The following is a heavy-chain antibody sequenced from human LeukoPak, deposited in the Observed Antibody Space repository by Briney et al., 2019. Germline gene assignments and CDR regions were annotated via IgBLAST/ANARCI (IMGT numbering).Heavy chain of an antibody. CDR3: ARVGPPSVVTMTFEF. CDR1: GFTFSSFA. J-gene: IGHJ4*02. CDR2: ISGSDSST. V-gene: IGHV3-23*01. Sequence: GGSLTLSCAASGFTFSSFALSWVRQAQGQGLELVSAISGSDSSTYSADSVKGRFTISRDDSKNTLYLQMNSLRAEDTAVYYCARVGPPSVVTMTFEFWGQGTLVTVSS. D-gene: IGHD2-2*01.